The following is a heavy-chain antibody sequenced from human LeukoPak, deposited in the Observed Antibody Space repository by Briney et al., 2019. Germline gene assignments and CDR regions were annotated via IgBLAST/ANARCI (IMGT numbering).Heavy chain of an antibody. V-gene: IGHV3-21*01. CDR2: VSSSSSYI. CDR1: GFSFSTYN. D-gene: IGHD3-22*01. Sequence: GGSLRLSCATSGFSFSTYNMNWVRQAPGKGLEWVSSVSSSSSYIYYSDSVKGRFTISRDNAKNSLFLQMNSLRAEDTAVYYCANFDYYDSSGTFDYCGQGTLVTVSS. J-gene: IGHJ4*02. CDR3: ANFDYYDSSGTFDY.